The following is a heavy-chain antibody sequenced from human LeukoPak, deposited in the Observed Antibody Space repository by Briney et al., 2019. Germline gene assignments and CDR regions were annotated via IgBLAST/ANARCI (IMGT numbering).Heavy chain of an antibody. CDR2: INHSGST. V-gene: IGHV4-34*01. D-gene: IGHD6-13*01. CDR3: AVQSGYSNLALDY. Sequence: PSETLSLTCAVYGGSFSGYYWSWIRQPPGKGLEWIGEINHSGSTNYNPSLKSRVTISVDTSKNQFSLKLSSVTAADTAVYYCAVQSGYSNLALDYWGQGTLVTVSS. CDR1: GGSFSGYY. J-gene: IGHJ4*02.